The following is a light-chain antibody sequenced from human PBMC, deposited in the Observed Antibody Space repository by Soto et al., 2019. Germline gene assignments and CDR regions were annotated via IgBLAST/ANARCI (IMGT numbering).Light chain of an antibody. CDR2: EVS. J-gene: IGLJ3*02. V-gene: IGLV2-14*01. CDR1: SSDVGGYNY. Sequence: QSVLTQPASVSGSPGQSITISCTGTSSDVGGYNYVSWYQQHPGKAPKLMIYEVSNRPSGVSNRFSGSKSGNTASLTISGLQAEDEADSYCSSYTSSSTWVFGGGTKRTVL. CDR3: SSYTSSSTWV.